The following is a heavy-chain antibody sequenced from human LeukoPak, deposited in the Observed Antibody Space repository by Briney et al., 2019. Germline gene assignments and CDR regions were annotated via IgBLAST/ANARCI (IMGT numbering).Heavy chain of an antibody. D-gene: IGHD3-16*02. J-gene: IGHJ3*02. Sequence: PGGSLRLSCAASGFTFSSYSMNWGRQAPGKGLEWVSSISSSSSYIYYADSVKGRFTISRDNAKNSLYLQMNSLRAEDTAVYYCARDPPGGAIMDAFDIWGQGTMVTVSS. CDR2: ISSSSSYI. V-gene: IGHV3-21*01. CDR3: ARDPPGGAIMDAFDI. CDR1: GFTFSSYS.